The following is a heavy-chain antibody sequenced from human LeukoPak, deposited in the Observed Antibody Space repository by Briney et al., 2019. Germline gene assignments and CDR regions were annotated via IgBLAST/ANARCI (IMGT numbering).Heavy chain of an antibody. Sequence: GGSLRLFCAASGFTVSSNYMSCVRQAPARGLEWVSFINSGGSTYYADSVKGRFTISRDNSKNTLYLQMNSLRADDTAVYYCARVEYSSGNPGWGQGTLVTVSS. CDR1: GFTVSSNY. CDR2: INSGGST. J-gene: IGHJ4*02. D-gene: IGHD6-19*01. V-gene: IGHV3-66*01. CDR3: ARVEYSSGNPG.